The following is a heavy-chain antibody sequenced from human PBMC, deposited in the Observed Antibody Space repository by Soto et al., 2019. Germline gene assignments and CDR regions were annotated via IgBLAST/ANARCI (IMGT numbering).Heavy chain of an antibody. J-gene: IGHJ6*02. CDR2: IIPIFGTA. Sequence: QVQLVQSGAEVKKPGSSVKVSCKASGGTFSSYAISWVRQAPGQGLEWMGGIIPIFGTANYAQKFQGRVTITADESTSTAYMELSSLRSEDTAVYYCARVYGDFSPSYYYYGMDVWGQGTTVTVSS. V-gene: IGHV1-69*12. CDR3: ARVYGDFSPSYYYYGMDV. CDR1: GGTFSSYA. D-gene: IGHD4-17*01.